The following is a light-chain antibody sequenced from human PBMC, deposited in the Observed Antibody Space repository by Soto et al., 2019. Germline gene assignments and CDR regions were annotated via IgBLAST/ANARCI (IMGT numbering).Light chain of an antibody. CDR1: HSVDNY. Sequence: EIVLAQSPATLSFSPGERATLSCRASHSVDNYLDWYQQKPGQAPRLLIYESSNRATGITARFSGSGSGTDFILTISSLEPEDFAVYYCKQRSNWPQTFGQGTKVDI. J-gene: IGKJ1*01. V-gene: IGKV3-11*01. CDR2: ESS. CDR3: KQRSNWPQT.